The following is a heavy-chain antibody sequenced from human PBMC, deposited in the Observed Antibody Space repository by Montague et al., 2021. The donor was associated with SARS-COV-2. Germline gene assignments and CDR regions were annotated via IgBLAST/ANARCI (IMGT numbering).Heavy chain of an antibody. D-gene: IGHD3-9*01. V-gene: IGHV2-70*01. J-gene: IGHJ4*02. CDR2: IDWDDDK. CDR1: GFSLSTSGMC. CDR3: ARIRDYDILTGSYSGFDC. Sequence: PALMKPTKTLTQTCTFSGFSLSTSGMCVSWIRQPPGKALEWLALIDWDDDKYYSTSLKTRLTISKDTSKNQVVLTMTNMDPVDTATYYCARIRDYDILTGSYSGFDCWGQGTLVTVSS.